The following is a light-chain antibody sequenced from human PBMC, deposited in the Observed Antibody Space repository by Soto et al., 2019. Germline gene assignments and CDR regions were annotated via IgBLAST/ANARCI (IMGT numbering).Light chain of an antibody. Sequence: QSALTQPASVSGSPGQSITISCTGTSSDVGGYNYVSWYQQHPGKAPKLMIYDVRNRPSGVSNRFSGPKSVNTASLTISGLQAEDEADYYYSSYTTISTYVFGTGTKLTVL. V-gene: IGLV2-14*01. CDR1: SSDVGGYNY. CDR3: SSYTTISTYV. CDR2: DVR. J-gene: IGLJ1*01.